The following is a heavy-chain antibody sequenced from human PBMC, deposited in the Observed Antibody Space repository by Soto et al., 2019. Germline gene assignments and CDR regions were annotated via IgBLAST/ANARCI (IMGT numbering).Heavy chain of an antibody. CDR1: GFTFSSYA. CDR3: ARDPQDYDSSGYYSGYDY. V-gene: IGHV3-30-3*01. CDR2: ISYDGSNK. Sequence: PGGSLRLSCAASGFTFSSYAMHWVRQAPGKGLEWVAVISYDGSNKYYADSVKGRFTISRDNSKDTLYLQMNSLRAEDTAVYYCARDPQDYDSSGYYSGYDYWGQGTLVNRLL. D-gene: IGHD3-22*01. J-gene: IGHJ4*02.